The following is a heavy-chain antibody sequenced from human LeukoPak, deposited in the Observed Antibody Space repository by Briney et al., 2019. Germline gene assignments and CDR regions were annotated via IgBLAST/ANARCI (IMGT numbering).Heavy chain of an antibody. CDR2: ISAYNGNI. J-gene: IGHJ4*02. CDR1: GYTFTGYY. D-gene: IGHD2-2*01. Sequence: ASVKVSCKASGYTFTGYYMHWVRQAPGQGLEWMGWISAYNGNINYAQKLQGRVTMTTDTSTSTAYMELRSLRSDDTAVYYCARDQGCSSTSCPLTRFDYWGQGTLVTVSS. CDR3: ARDQGCSSTSCPLTRFDY. V-gene: IGHV1-18*04.